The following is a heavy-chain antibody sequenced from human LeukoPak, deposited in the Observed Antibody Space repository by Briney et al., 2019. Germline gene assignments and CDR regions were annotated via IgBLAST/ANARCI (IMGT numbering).Heavy chain of an antibody. CDR1: GFTFSNYN. D-gene: IGHD3-10*01. J-gene: IGHJ3*01. CDR2: VSGSGTDT. CDR3: AKRKFYGSGSVFVSHAFDF. V-gene: IGHV3-23*01. Sequence: GGSLRLSCAASGFTFSNYNMNWVRQAPGKGLEWVSAVSGSGTDTFYDNSVKGRFTISRDNSKNTLYLQMNDLRAEDTAIYYCAKRKFYGSGSVFVSHAFDFWGQGTMVTVSS.